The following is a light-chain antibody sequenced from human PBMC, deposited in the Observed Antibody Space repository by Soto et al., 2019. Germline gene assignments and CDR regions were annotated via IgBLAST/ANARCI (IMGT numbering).Light chain of an antibody. J-gene: IGKJ3*01. CDR2: SAS. V-gene: IGKV3-20*01. CDR1: QSVTSSY. CDR3: QQYGSSPRVT. Sequence: EIVLTQSPGTLSLSPLEIATLSFMASQSVTSSYLAWYQQKPGQAPRLLIYSASSRATGIPDRFSGSGSGTDFTLTISRLEPEDFAVYYCQQYGSSPRVTFGPGTKVDIK.